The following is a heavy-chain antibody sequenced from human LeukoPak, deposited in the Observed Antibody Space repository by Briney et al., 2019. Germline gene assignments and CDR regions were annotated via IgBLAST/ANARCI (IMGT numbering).Heavy chain of an antibody. CDR2: IYHSGST. J-gene: IGHJ4*02. CDR3: ARDTGPGLLWFGEWVY. D-gene: IGHD3-10*01. CDR1: GGSISTYY. Sequence: SETLSLTCTVSGGSISTYYWSWIRQPPGKGLEWIGYIYHSGSTNYNPSLKSRVTISVDTSKNQFSLKLSSVTAADTAVYYCARDTGPGLLWFGEWVYWGQGTLVTVSS. V-gene: IGHV4-59*01.